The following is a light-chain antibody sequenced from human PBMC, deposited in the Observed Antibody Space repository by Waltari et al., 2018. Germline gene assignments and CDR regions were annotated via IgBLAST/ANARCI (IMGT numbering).Light chain of an antibody. Sequence: DIHMTQSPSTLSASVGDRVTITCRASQNISRWLAWYQQRPGKAPKLLISDAYFLQSGVPSRFSGSGSVTAFTLTISSLQPDDFAIYYCQQYSGYPFTFGPGTKVEIK. CDR3: QQYSGYPFT. CDR2: DAY. J-gene: IGKJ3*01. CDR1: QNISRW. V-gene: IGKV1-5*01.